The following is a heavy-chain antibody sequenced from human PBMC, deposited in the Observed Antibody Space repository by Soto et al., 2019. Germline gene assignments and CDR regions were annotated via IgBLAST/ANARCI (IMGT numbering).Heavy chain of an antibody. V-gene: IGHV3-23*01. D-gene: IGHD6-19*01. J-gene: IGHJ4*02. Sequence: EVQLLESGGGLIQPGGSLRLSCAASGFMFSSYAISWVRQALGKRPEWVSAITGYADGTYYADSVKGRFTISRDNFKNTLYLQMNSLRAEDTAVYFCAKEIAGAGRGVVDYWGQGTLVTVSS. CDR3: AKEIAGAGRGVVDY. CDR1: GFMFSSYA. CDR2: ITGYADGT.